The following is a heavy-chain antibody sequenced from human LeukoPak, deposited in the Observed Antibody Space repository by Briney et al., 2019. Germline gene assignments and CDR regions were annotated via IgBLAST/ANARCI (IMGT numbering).Heavy chain of an antibody. V-gene: IGHV1-8*01. CDR3: ARDGGLDY. J-gene: IGHJ4*02. CDR2: INPNSGDT. D-gene: IGHD3-3*01. Sequence: ASVKVSCKASGYTFTSYDINWVRQATGQGLEWMAWINPNSGDTTYQGRVTMTRDTSITTAYMDLSRLSSDDTAVYYCARDGGLDYWGQETLVTVSS. CDR1: GYTFTSYD.